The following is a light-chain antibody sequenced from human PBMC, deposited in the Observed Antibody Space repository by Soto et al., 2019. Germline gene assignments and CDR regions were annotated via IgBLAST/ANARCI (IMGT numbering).Light chain of an antibody. V-gene: IGKV1-5*03. CDR3: QHYNSYSEA. Sequence: DIQMTQSPSTLSGSVGDRVTITCRASQTISSWLDWYQQEPGKAPKVLIYKASTLKSGVPSRFSGSGSGTEFTLTNSSLRPDDFATYYFQHYNSYSEAFGQGTKVDI. CDR2: KAS. CDR1: QTISSW. J-gene: IGKJ1*01.